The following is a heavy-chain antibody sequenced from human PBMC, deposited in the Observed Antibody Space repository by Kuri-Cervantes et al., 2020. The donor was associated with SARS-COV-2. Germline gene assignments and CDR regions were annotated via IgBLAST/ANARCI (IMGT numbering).Heavy chain of an antibody. D-gene: IGHD3-16*01. Sequence: SVKVSCKAFGATFSTYGFSWVRQAPGQGLKWMGGIIPFFGTPNYAQKFEGRVTITADESTSTAYMEMSSLRSEDTAVYYCATLGEGPEAASAFDIWGQGTMVTVSS. J-gene: IGHJ3*02. V-gene: IGHV1-69*13. CDR1: GATFSTYG. CDR2: IIPFFGTP. CDR3: ATLGEGPEAASAFDI.